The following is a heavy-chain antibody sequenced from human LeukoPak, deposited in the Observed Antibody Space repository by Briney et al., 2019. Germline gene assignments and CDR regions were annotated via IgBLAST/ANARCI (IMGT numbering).Heavy chain of an antibody. CDR3: AINGGGDSGYGNFDY. D-gene: IGHD5-12*01. J-gene: IGHJ4*02. CDR1: GFTFDDYA. V-gene: IGHV3-9*01. CDR2: INWNSDSI. Sequence: GGSLRLSCAVSGFTFDDYAMHWVRQVPGKGLEWVSGINWNSDSIGYADSAKGRFTTSRDNAKNSLYLQMNSLRAEDTAFYYCAINGGGDSGYGNFDYWGQGTLVTVSS.